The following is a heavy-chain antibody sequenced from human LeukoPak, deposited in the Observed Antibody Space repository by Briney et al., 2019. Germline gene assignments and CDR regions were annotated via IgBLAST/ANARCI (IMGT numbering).Heavy chain of an antibody. V-gene: IGHV3-21*01. D-gene: IGHD3-3*01. CDR2: ISSSSSYI. CDR3: AQTYNDFWSGYYATADYHYYYMDV. Sequence: GGSLRLSCAASGFTFSSYSMNWVRQAPGKGLEWVSSISSSSSYIYYADSVKGRFTISRDNAKNSLYLQMNSLRAEDTAVYYCAQTYNDFWSGYYATADYHYYYMDVWGKGTTVTVSS. J-gene: IGHJ6*03. CDR1: GFTFSSYS.